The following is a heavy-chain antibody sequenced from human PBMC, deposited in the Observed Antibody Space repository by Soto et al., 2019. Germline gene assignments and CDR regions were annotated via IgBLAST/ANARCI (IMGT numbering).Heavy chain of an antibody. CDR2: ISSSSSYT. D-gene: IGHD5-12*01. V-gene: IGHV3-11*05. Sequence: QVQLVESGGGLVKPGGSLRLSCAASGFTFSDYYMSWIRQAPGKGLEWVSYISSSSSYTNYADSVKGRFTISRDNAKNSLYLPMNSLRDEDTAVYYCARDHHRYSGYDYVDYWGQGTLVTVSS. CDR3: ARDHHRYSGYDYVDY. CDR1: GFTFSDYY. J-gene: IGHJ4*02.